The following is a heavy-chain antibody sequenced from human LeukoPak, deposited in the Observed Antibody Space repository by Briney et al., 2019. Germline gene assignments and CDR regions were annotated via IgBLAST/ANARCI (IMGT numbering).Heavy chain of an antibody. CDR3: AREDYGSGSYQS. Sequence: ASVKVSCKASGYTFTGYYMHWMRQAPGQGLEWMGWINPNSGGTNYAQKFQGRVTMTRDTSISTAYMELSRLRSDDTAVYYCAREDYGSGSYQSWGQGTLVTVSS. D-gene: IGHD3-10*01. CDR2: INPNSGGT. V-gene: IGHV1-2*02. J-gene: IGHJ4*02. CDR1: GYTFTGYY.